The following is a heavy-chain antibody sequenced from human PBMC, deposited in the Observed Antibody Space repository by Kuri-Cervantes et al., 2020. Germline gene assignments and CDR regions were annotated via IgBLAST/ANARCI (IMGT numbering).Heavy chain of an antibody. CDR2: ISSSGSTI. D-gene: IGHD3-22*01. CDR3: AKDRTYDSSGSYDY. V-gene: IGHV3-11*01. CDR1: GFTFSDYY. J-gene: IGHJ4*02. Sequence: GESLKISCAASGFTFSDYYMSWIRQAPGKGLEWVSYISSSGSTIYYADSVKGRFTISRDNAKNSLYLQMNSLRAEDTALYYCAKDRTYDSSGSYDYWGQGTLVTVSS.